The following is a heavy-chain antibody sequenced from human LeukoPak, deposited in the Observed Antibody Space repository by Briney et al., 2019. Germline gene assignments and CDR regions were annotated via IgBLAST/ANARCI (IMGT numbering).Heavy chain of an antibody. Sequence: GGSLRLSCAASGFTFSSYAMSWVRQAPGKGLVWVSAISGSGGSTYYADSVKGRFTISRDNSKNTLYLQMNSLRAEDTAVYYCAKETIFGVVIHPYYFDYWGQGTLVTVSS. CDR3: AKETIFGVVIHPYYFDY. V-gene: IGHV3-23*01. CDR1: GFTFSSYA. J-gene: IGHJ4*02. D-gene: IGHD3-3*01. CDR2: ISGSGGST.